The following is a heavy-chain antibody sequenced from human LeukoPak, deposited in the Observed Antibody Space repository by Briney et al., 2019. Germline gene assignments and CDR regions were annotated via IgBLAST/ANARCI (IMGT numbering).Heavy chain of an antibody. D-gene: IGHD1-26*01. CDR1: GYTFTTYD. Sequence: ASVKVSCKASGYTFTTYDINWVRQATGQGLEWMGWMNPNSGNTGYAQKFQGRVTMTRDTSISTAYMELSSLRSEDTAVYYCARDSRRELLHAFDIWGQGTMVTVSS. V-gene: IGHV1-8*01. J-gene: IGHJ3*02. CDR3: ARDSRRELLHAFDI. CDR2: MNPNSGNT.